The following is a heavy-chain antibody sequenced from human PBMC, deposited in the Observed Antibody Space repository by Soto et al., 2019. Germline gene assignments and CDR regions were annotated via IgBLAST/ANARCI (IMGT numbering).Heavy chain of an antibody. D-gene: IGHD4-17*01. CDR3: ARDLTVTTGNYYYYGMDV. CDR1: GYTFTSYY. J-gene: IGHJ6*02. Sequence: ASVKVSCKASGYTFTSYYMHWVRQAPGQGLEWMGIINPSGGSTSYAQKFQGRVTMTRDTSTSTVYMELSSLRSEDTAVYYCARDLTVTTGNYYYYGMDVWGQGTTVTVSS. CDR2: INPSGGST. V-gene: IGHV1-46*01.